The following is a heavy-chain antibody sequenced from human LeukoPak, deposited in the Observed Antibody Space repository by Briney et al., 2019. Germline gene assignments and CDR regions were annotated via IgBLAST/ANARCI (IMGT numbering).Heavy chain of an antibody. V-gene: IGHV3-7*01. Sequence: GGSLRLSCSASGFTFSSYWMSWVRQAPGKGLEWVANIKQDVSEKYYVDSVKGRFTISRDNAKNSLYLQMNSLRAEDTAVYYCARTGSGSYYYYYGMDVWGQGTTVTVSS. CDR1: GFTFSSYW. J-gene: IGHJ6*02. D-gene: IGHD3-10*01. CDR2: IKQDVSEK. CDR3: ARTGSGSYYYYYGMDV.